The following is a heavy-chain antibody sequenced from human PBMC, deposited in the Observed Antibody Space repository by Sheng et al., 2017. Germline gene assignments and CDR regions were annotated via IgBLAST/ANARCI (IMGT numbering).Heavy chain of an antibody. CDR2: ISASGVST. CDR1: GFTFSNSG. J-gene: IGHJ4*02. V-gene: IGHV3-23*01. CDR3: AKASPSYFDY. Sequence: EVQLLESGGGLVQPGGSLRLSCAASGFTFSNSGMSWVRQAPGKGLEWVSTISASGVSTYYADSVKGRFTISRDNSKNTVYLQMNSLRAEDTAVLYCAKASPSYFDYWGQGTLVTV.